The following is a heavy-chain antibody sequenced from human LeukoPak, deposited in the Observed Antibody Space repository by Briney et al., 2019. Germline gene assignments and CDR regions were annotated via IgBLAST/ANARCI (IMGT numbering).Heavy chain of an antibody. CDR3: AAGSSGVFDY. J-gene: IGHJ4*02. CDR2: INSGGST. Sequence: GGSLRLSCAASGLTVSSNYMSWVRQAPGKGLEWVSVINSGGSTYYADSVKGRFTISRDNSKNRLYLQMNNLRAEDTAVYYCAAGSSGVFDYWGQGTLVTVSS. D-gene: IGHD3-22*01. V-gene: IGHV3-53*01. CDR1: GLTVSSNY.